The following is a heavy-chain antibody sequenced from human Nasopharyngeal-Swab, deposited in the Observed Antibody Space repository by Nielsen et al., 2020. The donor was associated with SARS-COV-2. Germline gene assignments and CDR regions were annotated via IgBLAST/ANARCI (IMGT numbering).Heavy chain of an antibody. CDR1: GFIFSSYA. CDR2: ISYDESNK. J-gene: IGHJ4*02. CDR3: ARDNAAHSLDY. V-gene: IGHV3-30-3*01. D-gene: IGHD2-21*01. Sequence: GESLKISCAASGFIFSSYAMHWVRQAPGKGLEWVAVISYDESNKYYADSVKGRFTISRDNSKNTLYLQMNSLRAEDTAVYYCARDNAAHSLDYWGQGTLVTVSS.